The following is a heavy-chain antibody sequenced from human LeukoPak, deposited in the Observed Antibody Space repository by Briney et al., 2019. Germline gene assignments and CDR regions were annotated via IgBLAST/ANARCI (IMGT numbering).Heavy chain of an antibody. CDR2: IYYSGST. Sequence: SETLSLTCTVSGGSISSYYWSWIRQPPGKRLEWIGYIYYSGSTNYNPSLKSRVTISVDTSKNQFSLKLSSVTAADTAVYYCARVHYYDSLNPLYYFDYWGQGTLVTVSS. CDR1: GGSISSYY. J-gene: IGHJ4*02. V-gene: IGHV4-59*01. CDR3: ARVHYYDSLNPLYYFDY. D-gene: IGHD3-22*01.